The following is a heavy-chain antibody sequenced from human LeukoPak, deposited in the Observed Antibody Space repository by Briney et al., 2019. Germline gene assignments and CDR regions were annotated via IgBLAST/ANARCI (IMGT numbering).Heavy chain of an antibody. CDR2: ISSSSSYI. Sequence: GGSLRLSCAASGFTFSSYSMNWVRQAPGKGLEWVSSISSSSSYIYYADSVKGRFTISRDNSKNTLYLQLNSLRAEDTAIYYCAKLQVLADSFDYWGQGALVTVSS. D-gene: IGHD2-8*02. CDR1: GFTFSSYS. CDR3: AKLQVLADSFDY. J-gene: IGHJ4*02. V-gene: IGHV3-21*04.